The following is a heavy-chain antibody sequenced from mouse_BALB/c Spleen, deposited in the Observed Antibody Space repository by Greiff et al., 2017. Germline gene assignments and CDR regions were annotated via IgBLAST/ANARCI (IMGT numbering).Heavy chain of an antibody. CDR3: ARSYGSSSAWFAY. J-gene: IGHJ3*01. D-gene: IGHD1-1*01. Sequence: EVKLQESGPSLVKPSQTLSLTCSVTGDSITSGYWNWIRKFPGNKLEYMGYISYSGSTYYNPSLKSRISITRDTSKNQYYLQLNSVTTEDTATYYCARSYGSSSAWFAYWGQGTLVTVSA. CDR2: ISYSGST. CDR1: GDSITSGY. V-gene: IGHV3-8*02.